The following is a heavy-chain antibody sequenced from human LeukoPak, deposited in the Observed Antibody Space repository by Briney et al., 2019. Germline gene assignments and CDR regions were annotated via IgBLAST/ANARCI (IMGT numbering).Heavy chain of an antibody. CDR2: ISAGGSNT. V-gene: IGHV3-23*01. CDR1: GFTFSSYG. J-gene: IGHJ4*02. D-gene: IGHD3-10*01. CDR3: ATDSYVSGSYYRLFY. Sequence: GGSLRLSCAASGFTFSSYGMSWGRQAPGKGLEWVSGISAGGSNTYYADSVMGRFTISRDNAKNTLYLQMNNLRAEDTAIYYCATDSYVSGSYYRLFYWGQGTLVTVSS.